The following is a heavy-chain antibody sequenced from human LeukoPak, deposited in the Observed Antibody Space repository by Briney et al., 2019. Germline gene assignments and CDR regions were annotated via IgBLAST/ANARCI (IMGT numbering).Heavy chain of an antibody. CDR2: IYYSGST. CDR1: GGSISSGGYY. J-gene: IGHJ5*02. Sequence: PSQTLSLTCTVSGGSISSGGYYWSWIRQHPGKGLEWIGYIYYSGSTYYNPSLKSRVSISVDTSKNQFSLKLSSVTAADTAVYYCARVTVVTEDNWFDPWGRGTLVTVSS. CDR3: ARVTVVTEDNWFDP. D-gene: IGHD4-23*01. V-gene: IGHV4-31*03.